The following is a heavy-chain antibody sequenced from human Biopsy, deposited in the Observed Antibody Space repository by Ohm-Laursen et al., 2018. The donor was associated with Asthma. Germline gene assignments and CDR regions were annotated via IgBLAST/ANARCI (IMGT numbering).Heavy chain of an antibody. Sequence: FLRLSCTASGFSFSNYGMHWVRQAPGKGLDWVAVISFDGSNKNYTDSVKGRFTISRDNSRNTLHLQMNSLRAEDTAVYYCAKDVFPGWELRRGPDYWGQGTLVTVSS. CDR3: AKDVFPGWELRRGPDY. V-gene: IGHV3-30*18. CDR1: GFSFSNYG. J-gene: IGHJ4*02. D-gene: IGHD1-26*01. CDR2: ISFDGSNK.